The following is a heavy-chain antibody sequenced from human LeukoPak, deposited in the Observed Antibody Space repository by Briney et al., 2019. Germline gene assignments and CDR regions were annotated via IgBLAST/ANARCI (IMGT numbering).Heavy chain of an antibody. CDR2: ISYDGIDI. D-gene: IGHD4-11*01. CDR3: AKHLFHYRKYNSDYGVLDT. CDR1: GFTFSNYA. V-gene: IGHV3-30*18. Sequence: GGSLRLSCRASGFTFSNYAINWVRQAPGKGLEWVAAISYDGIDIAYADSVRGRSTISRDNSKSTLYLQMSSLRAEDSALYYCAKHLFHYRKYNSDYGVLDTWGQGTLVTVSS. J-gene: IGHJ5*02.